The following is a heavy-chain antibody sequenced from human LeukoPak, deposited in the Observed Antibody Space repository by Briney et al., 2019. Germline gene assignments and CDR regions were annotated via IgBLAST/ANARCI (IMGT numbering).Heavy chain of an antibody. D-gene: IGHD6-13*01. CDR3: ARDFRIAATYYYGMDV. J-gene: IGHJ6*02. CDR2: IYYSGST. Sequence: NPSETLSLTCTVSGGSISSYYWSWIRQPPGKGLEWIGYIYYSGSTSYNPSLKSRVTISVDTSKNQFSLKLSSVTAADTAVYYCARDFRIAATYYYGMDVWGQGTTVTVSS. CDR1: GGSISSYY. V-gene: IGHV4-59*01.